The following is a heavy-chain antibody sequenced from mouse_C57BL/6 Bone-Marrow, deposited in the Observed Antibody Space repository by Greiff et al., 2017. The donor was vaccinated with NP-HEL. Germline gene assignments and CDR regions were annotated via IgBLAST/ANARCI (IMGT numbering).Heavy chain of an antibody. CDR3: ARQGNYRGWFAY. CDR2: IYPGDGDT. J-gene: IGHJ3*01. CDR1: GYAFSSYW. V-gene: IGHV1-80*01. D-gene: IGHD2-1*01. Sequence: QVQLKQSGAELVKPGASVKISCKASGYAFSSYWMNWVKQRPGKGLEWIGQIYPGDGDTNYNGKFKGKATLTADKSSSTAYMQLSSLTSEDSAVYFCARQGNYRGWFAYWGQGTLGTVSA.